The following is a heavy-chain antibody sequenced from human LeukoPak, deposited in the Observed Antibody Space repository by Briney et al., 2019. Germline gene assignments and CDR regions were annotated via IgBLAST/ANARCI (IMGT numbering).Heavy chain of an antibody. CDR1: GFTFSSYA. CDR3: ANDGAYYDINTYAVDI. Sequence: GGSLRLSCAASGFTFSSYAMSWVRQAPGKGLEWVSGISASGGSTYYADSVKGRFTISRDNSKNTLYLQMNSLRAEDTAVYYCANDGAYYDINTYAVDIWGQGTMVTVSS. D-gene: IGHD3-22*01. V-gene: IGHV3-23*01. J-gene: IGHJ3*02. CDR2: ISASGGST.